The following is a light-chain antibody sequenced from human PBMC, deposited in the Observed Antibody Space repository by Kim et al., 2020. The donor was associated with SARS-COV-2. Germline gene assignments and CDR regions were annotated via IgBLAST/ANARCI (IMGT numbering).Light chain of an antibody. V-gene: IGKV3-20*01. J-gene: IGKJ2*01. Sequence: LSPGERATLACKASPSVSSSYLAWYQHKPGQAPRLLIYGAASRAIGIPDRFSGSGSGTDFTLTISRLEPEDFAVYSCQQYGSSPYTFGQGTKLE. CDR2: GAA. CDR1: PSVSSSY. CDR3: QQYGSSPYT.